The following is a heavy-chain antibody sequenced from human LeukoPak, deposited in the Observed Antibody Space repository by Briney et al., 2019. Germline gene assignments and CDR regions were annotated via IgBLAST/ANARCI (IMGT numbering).Heavy chain of an antibody. D-gene: IGHD2-15*01. CDR1: GYTFTSYG. CDR3: ARDRSLYCSGGSCYPVSFDY. Sequence: ASVKVSCKASGYTFTSYGISWVRQAPGQGLEWTGWISAYNGNTNYAQKLQGRVTMTTDTSTSTAYMELRSLKSDDTAVYYCARDRSLYCSGGSCYPVSFDYWGQGTLVTVSS. CDR2: ISAYNGNT. V-gene: IGHV1-18*01. J-gene: IGHJ4*02.